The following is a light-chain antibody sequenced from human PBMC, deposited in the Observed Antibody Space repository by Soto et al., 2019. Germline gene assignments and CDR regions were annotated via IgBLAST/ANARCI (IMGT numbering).Light chain of an antibody. V-gene: IGKV3-15*01. J-gene: IGKJ1*01. CDR3: QQYYHWRT. CDR2: DVS. CDR1: QDIGTK. Sequence: EIWMTQSPAIRSVSPGERGTLSCRASQDIGTKLAWYQQKPGQAPSLLMYDVSTRASAAPARFSGSGSGSEFTLTISSLQSEDFAIYFCQQYYHWRTFGQGTKVDIK.